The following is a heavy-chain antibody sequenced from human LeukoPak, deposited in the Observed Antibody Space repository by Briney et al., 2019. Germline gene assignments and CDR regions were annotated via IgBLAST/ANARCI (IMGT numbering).Heavy chain of an antibody. CDR3: ARQYCSTTTCYVREFDY. D-gene: IGHD2-2*01. Sequence: GESLKISCKGSGYSFSTYWIAWVRQMPGKGLEWMGVIYPGDSDTRYSPSFQGQVTISADRSISAAYLQWSSLQASDTAMYYCARQYCSTTTCYVREFDYWGQGTLVTVSS. CDR1: GYSFSTYW. CDR2: IYPGDSDT. J-gene: IGHJ4*02. V-gene: IGHV5-51*01.